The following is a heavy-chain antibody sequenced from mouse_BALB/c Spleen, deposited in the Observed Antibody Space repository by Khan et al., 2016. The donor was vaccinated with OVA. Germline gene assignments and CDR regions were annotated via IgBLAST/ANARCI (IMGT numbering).Heavy chain of an antibody. CDR2: ISYSGNT. V-gene: IGHV3-2*02. D-gene: IGHD2-10*02. Sequence: EVQLQESGPGLVRPSQSLSLTCTVTGYSIASDYAWNWIRQFPGNKLEWMGFISYSGNTNYNPSLYSRISITRDTSKNQFFLQLNSVTTEDTARYYCARVYGGDFDYWGQGTPLTVSS. CDR1: GYSIASDYA. CDR3: ARVYGGDFDY. J-gene: IGHJ2*01.